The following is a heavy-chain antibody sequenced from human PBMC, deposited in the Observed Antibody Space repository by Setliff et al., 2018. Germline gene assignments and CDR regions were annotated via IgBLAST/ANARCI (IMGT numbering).Heavy chain of an antibody. J-gene: IGHJ6*03. CDR1: GGSISSSSYY. V-gene: IGHV4-39*07. D-gene: IGHD3-3*01. CDR2: IYYSGST. Sequence: PSETLSLTCTVSGGSISSSSYYWGWIRQPPGKGLEWIGSIYYSGSTYYNPSLKSRVTISVDTSKNQFSLKLSSVTAADTAVYYCARMSRYSEFWSGYAEDYYSSYIDVWGTGATVTVSS. CDR3: ARMSRYSEFWSGYAEDYYSSYIDV.